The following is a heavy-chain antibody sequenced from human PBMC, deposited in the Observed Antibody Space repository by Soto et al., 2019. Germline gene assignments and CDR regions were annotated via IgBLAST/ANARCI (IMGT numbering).Heavy chain of an antibody. CDR1: GGSISSYY. D-gene: IGHD6-6*01. CDR3: ARQGPIAARPHNWFDP. CDR2: IYYSGST. J-gene: IGHJ5*02. Sequence: PSETLSLTCTVSGGSISSYYWSWIRQPPGKGLEWIGYIYYSGSTNYNPSLKSRVTISVDTSKNQFSLKLSSVTAADTAVYYCARQGPIAARPHNWFDPWGQGTLVTVSS. V-gene: IGHV4-59*08.